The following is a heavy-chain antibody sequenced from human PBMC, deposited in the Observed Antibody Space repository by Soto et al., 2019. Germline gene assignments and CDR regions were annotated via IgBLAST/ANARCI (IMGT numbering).Heavy chain of an antibody. D-gene: IGHD2-2*01. CDR2: ISSSSSYI. J-gene: IGHJ4*02. CDR3: ARGPSQIR. CDR1: GFNFTRYT. Sequence: GGSLRLSCAASGFNFTRYTMNWVRQAPGKGLEWVSSISSSSSYIYYADSVKGRFTISRDNAKNSLYLQMNSLRAEDTAVYYCARGPSQIRWGQGTLVTVSS. V-gene: IGHV3-21*01.